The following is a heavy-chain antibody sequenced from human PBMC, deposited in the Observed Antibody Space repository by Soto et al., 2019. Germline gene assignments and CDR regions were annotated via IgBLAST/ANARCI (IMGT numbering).Heavy chain of an antibody. CDR1: GGCISSGDYA. CDR3: ARVRDYYDSSGYYYDY. V-gene: IGHV4-30-4*01. Sequence: LSVSCTVSGGCISSGDYAWSWIRQPPGKGREWIGYIYYSGSTYCNPSLKSRVTISVDTSKNQFSLKLSSVTAADTAVYYCARVRDYYDSSGYYYDYWGQGTLVTVSS. CDR2: IYYSGST. J-gene: IGHJ4*02. D-gene: IGHD3-22*01.